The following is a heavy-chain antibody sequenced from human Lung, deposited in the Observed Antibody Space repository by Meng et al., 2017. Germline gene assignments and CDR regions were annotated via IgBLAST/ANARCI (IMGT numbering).Heavy chain of an antibody. Sequence: QVQLPQWVAGLLEPSETLSLTCAVYGGSFSGYYWSWIRQPPGKGLEWIGEINHSGSTNYNPSLKSRVTISVDTSKNQFSLKLSSVTAADTAVYYCARPKQANWYFDLWGRGTLVTASS. J-gene: IGHJ2*01. V-gene: IGHV4-34*01. CDR2: INHSGST. CDR1: GGSFSGYY. CDR3: ARPKQANWYFDL. D-gene: IGHD1/OR15-1a*01.